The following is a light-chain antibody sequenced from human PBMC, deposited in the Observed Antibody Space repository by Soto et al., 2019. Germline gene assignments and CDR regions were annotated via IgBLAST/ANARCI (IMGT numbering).Light chain of an antibody. Sequence: QSVLTQPPSVSGAPRQRVTISCSGSSSNIGNNAVNWYQHFPGEAPRLLIYYNGLLSTGVSDRFSGSKSDTSASLAISGLRPEDEADYYCAVWDDNLNGPLFGGGTQLTVL. CDR1: SSNIGNNA. CDR2: YNG. V-gene: IGLV1-36*01. J-gene: IGLJ3*02. CDR3: AVWDDNLNGPL.